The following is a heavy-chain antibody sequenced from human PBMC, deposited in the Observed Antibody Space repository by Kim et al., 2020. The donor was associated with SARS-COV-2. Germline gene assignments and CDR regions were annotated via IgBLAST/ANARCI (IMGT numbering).Heavy chain of an antibody. D-gene: IGHD3-10*01. J-gene: IGHJ6*02. CDR3: ASLGYGDYYYYGMDV. CDR2: ISSSSSTI. CDR1: GFTFSSYS. Sequence: GGSLRLSCAASGFTFSSYSMNWVRQAPGKGLEWVSYISSSSSTIYYADSVKGRFTISRDNAKNSLYLQMNSLRAEDTAVYYCASLGYGDYYYYGMDVWGQGTTVTVSS. V-gene: IGHV3-48*04.